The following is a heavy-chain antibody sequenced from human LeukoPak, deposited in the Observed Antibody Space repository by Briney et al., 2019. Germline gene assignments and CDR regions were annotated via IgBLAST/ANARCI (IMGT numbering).Heavy chain of an antibody. CDR2: IYYSGTT. J-gene: IGHJ5*02. CDR3: ARDRAPMAFDP. Sequence: PSQTLSLTCTVSGGSISSGGYYWSWIRQHPGKGLEWIGDIYYSGTTYYNPSLKSRRTISVDTSNNQFSLKLSSVTAADTAVYYWARDRAPMAFDPWGQGTLVTVSS. D-gene: IGHD3-10*01. CDR1: GGSISSGGYY. V-gene: IGHV4-31*03.